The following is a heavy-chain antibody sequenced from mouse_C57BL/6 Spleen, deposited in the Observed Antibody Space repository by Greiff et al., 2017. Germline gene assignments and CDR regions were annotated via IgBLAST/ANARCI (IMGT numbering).Heavy chain of an antibody. V-gene: IGHV1-9*01. D-gene: IGHD2-5*01. J-gene: IGHJ3*01. CDR3: AREDSNYVWFAY. CDR2: ILPGSGST. Sequence: QVQLQQSGAELMKPGASVKLSCKATGYTFTGYWIEWVKQRPGHGLEWIGEILPGSGSTNYNAKFKGKATFTADTSSNTAYMQLSSLTTEDSAIYYCAREDSNYVWFAYWGQGTLVTVSA. CDR1: GYTFTGYW.